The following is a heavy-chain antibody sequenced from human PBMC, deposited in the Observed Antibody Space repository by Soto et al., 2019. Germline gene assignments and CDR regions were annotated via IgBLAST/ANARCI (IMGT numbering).Heavy chain of an antibody. J-gene: IGHJ3*02. D-gene: IGHD3-9*01. V-gene: IGHV4-39*01. CDR1: GGSISSSGYY. CDR2: IYYSGST. Sequence: QLQLQESGPGLVKPSETLSLTCTVSGGSISSSGYYWGWIRQPPGKGLAWIGTIYYSGSTHYNPSLKSRVPISVDPTKNQFALKLSSVIAADRAGYYGGRMGLSDWLGAFDIWGQGTMGTVFS. CDR3: GRMGLSDWLGAFDI.